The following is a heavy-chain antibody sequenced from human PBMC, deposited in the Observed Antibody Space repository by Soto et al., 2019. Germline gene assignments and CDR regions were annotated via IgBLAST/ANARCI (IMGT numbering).Heavy chain of an antibody. V-gene: IGHV3-23*01. J-gene: IGHJ4*02. Sequence: PGWYLRHPCAASRVTLSNYPMNNVLLAPRKGQEWVSGNSGGRVSTFYADSVKGRFTISRDNSENTLFLQLNSLRADDTAVYYCAKTIRPLVGARTPFYYCGQG. CDR3: AKTIRPLVGARTPFYY. CDR1: RVTLSNYP. D-gene: IGHD1-26*01. CDR2: NSGGRVST.